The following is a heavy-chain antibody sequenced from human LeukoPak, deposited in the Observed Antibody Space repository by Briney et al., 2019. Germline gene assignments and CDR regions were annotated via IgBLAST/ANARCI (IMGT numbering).Heavy chain of an antibody. J-gene: IGHJ4*02. CDR2: IYYSGST. CDR3: ARSCSGGSCYAWKFDY. Sequence: PSETLSLTCTVSGGSISSCYWSWIRQPPGKGLEWIGYIYYSGSTNYNPSLKSRVTISVDTSKNQFSLKLSSVTAADTAVYYCARSCSGGSCYAWKFDYWGQGTLVTVSS. D-gene: IGHD2-15*01. V-gene: IGHV4-59*01. CDR1: GGSISSCY.